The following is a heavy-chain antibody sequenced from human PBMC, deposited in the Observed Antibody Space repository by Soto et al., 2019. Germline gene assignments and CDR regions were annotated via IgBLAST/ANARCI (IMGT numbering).Heavy chain of an antibody. CDR1: SGSISSSNW. V-gene: IGHV4-4*02. CDR2: IYHSGST. D-gene: IGHD2-15*01. J-gene: IGHJ4*02. Sequence: PSETLSLTCAASSGSISSSNWWSWVRQPPGKGLEWIGEIYHSGSTNYNPSLKSRVTISVDKSKNQFSLKLSSVTAADTAVYYCARDGYCSGGRCYLAAWGQGTLVTVSS. CDR3: ARDGYCSGGRCYLAA.